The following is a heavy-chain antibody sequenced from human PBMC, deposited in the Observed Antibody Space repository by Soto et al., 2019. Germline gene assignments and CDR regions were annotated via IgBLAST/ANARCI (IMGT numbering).Heavy chain of an antibody. CDR2: INPSGGST. Sequence: GASVKVSCKASGYTFASYYMHWVRQAPGQGLEWMGIINPSGGSTSYAQKFQGRVTMTRDTSTSTVYMELSSLRSEDTAVYYCARDLEAAALHYWGQGTLVTVSS. CDR1: GYTFASYY. J-gene: IGHJ4*02. D-gene: IGHD6-13*01. CDR3: ARDLEAAALHY. V-gene: IGHV1-46*03.